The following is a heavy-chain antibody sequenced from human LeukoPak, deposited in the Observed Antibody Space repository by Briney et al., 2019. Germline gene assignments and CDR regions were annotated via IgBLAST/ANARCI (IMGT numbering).Heavy chain of an antibody. D-gene: IGHD5-12*01. CDR3: ALGVRGYGRGGDCFAP. J-gene: IGHJ5*02. CDR2: IYFSGTT. Sequence: SQTLSLTCTVSGGSITSGGHYWSWIRQHPGKGLEWIGYIYFSGTTYYNPSLKSRLTISLDTSKNQFSLRLSSVTAADTARYYCALGVRGYGRGGDCFAPWGRGTLVPVSS. V-gene: IGHV4-31*03. CDR1: GGSITSGGHY.